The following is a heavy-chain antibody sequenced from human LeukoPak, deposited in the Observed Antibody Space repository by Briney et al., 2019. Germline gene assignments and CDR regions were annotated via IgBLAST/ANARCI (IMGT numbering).Heavy chain of an antibody. Sequence: PGGSLRLSCAASGFTFSRYEVNWVRQAPGKGLEWVSYISSSGSTIYYADSVKGRFTISRDNAKNSLYLQMNSLRAEDTAVYYCARDHGSYGCLDYWGQGTLVTVSS. CDR1: GFTFSRYE. D-gene: IGHD5-18*01. CDR3: ARDHGSYGCLDY. J-gene: IGHJ4*02. CDR2: ISSSGSTI. V-gene: IGHV3-48*03.